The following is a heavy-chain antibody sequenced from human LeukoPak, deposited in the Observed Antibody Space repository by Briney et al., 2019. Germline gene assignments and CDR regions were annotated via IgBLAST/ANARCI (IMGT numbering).Heavy chain of an antibody. CDR1: GFTFSGYT. CDR2: IRSNGGNT. V-gene: IGHV3-64*01. J-gene: IGHJ6*03. Sequence: PGGSLRLSSAASGFTFSGYTMHWVRQAPGKGLQYVSTIRSNGGNTYYANSMKGRFTISRDNSKNTLSPQMGSLRAEDMAVYYCARSRGLDLQYYYSLDVWGKGTTVTVSS. D-gene: IGHD3-10*01. CDR3: ARSRGLDLQYYYSLDV.